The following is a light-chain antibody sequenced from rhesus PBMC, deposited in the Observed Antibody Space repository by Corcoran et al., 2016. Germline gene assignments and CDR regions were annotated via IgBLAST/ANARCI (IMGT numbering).Light chain of an antibody. CDR2: RAS. CDR3: QHSYGTPFT. CDR1: ENVNNY. J-gene: IGKJ3*01. V-gene: IGKV1-74*01. Sequence: DIQMTQSPSSLSASVGDRVTITCRASENVNNYLHWYQQKPGKAPKLLIYRASTLQSGVPSRFSGSGSGTDFTLTISSLQPEDFATYYCQHSYGTPFTFGPRTKLDIK.